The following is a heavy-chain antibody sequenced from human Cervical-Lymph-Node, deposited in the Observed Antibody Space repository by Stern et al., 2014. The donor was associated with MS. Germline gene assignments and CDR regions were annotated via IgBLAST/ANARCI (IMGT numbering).Heavy chain of an antibody. Sequence: LQLQESGPGLVPPSETLSLTCTVSGGSISNYYWSWIRQPPGKGLEWIGYIYYIGTTNYTPSLKSRVTISVDTSKNQFSLRLSSVSVADTAVYYCARHGDTSFVYWGQGTLVTISS. D-gene: IGHD2-21*02. CDR1: GGSISNYY. V-gene: IGHV4-59*08. CDR2: IYYIGTT. J-gene: IGHJ4*02. CDR3: ARHGDTSFVY.